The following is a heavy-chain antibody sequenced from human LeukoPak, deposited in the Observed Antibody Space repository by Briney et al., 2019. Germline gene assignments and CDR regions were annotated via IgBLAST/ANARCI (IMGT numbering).Heavy chain of an antibody. Sequence: SETLSLTCTVSSGSISSYYWGWIRQPPGKGLEWIGYIYYRGSTNYNPSLKSRVTISVDTSKNQFSLKLSSVTAADTAVYYCARLSGYSSGHYYSDYWGQGTLVTVSS. CDR2: IYYRGST. CDR1: SGSISSYY. J-gene: IGHJ4*02. V-gene: IGHV4-59*01. CDR3: ARLSGYSSGHYYSDY. D-gene: IGHD3-22*01.